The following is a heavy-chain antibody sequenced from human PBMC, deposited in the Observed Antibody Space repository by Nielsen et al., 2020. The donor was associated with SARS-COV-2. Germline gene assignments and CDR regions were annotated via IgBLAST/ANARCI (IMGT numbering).Heavy chain of an antibody. J-gene: IGHJ6*02. D-gene: IGHD6-13*01. CDR2: TYYRSKWYN. CDR1: GDSVSSNSAA. V-gene: IGHV6-1*01. Sequence: SETLSLTCAISGDSVSSNSAAWNWIRQSPSRGLEWLGRTYYRSKWYNDYAVSVKSRITINPDTSKNQFSLQLNSVTPEDTAVYYCARMWSAALTFETGDYYYGMDVWGQGTTVTVSS. CDR3: ARMWSAALTFETGDYYYGMDV.